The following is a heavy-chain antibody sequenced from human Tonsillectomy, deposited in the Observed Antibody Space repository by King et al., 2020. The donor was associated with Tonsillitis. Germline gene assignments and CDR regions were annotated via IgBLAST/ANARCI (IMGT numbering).Heavy chain of an antibody. Sequence: QLVQSGGGLVQPGRSLILYCTASGFTFGDYAMSWFRQAPGKGLEWVGFIRSKAYGGTTEYAASVKGRFTISRDDSKSIAYLQMNSLKTEDTAVYYCTRVNCSGGSCYWGKGDYFDYWGQGTLVTVSS. CDR1: GFTFGDYA. CDR2: IRSKAYGGTT. J-gene: IGHJ4*02. CDR3: TRVNCSGGSCYWGKGDYFDY. V-gene: IGHV3-49*03. D-gene: IGHD2-15*01.